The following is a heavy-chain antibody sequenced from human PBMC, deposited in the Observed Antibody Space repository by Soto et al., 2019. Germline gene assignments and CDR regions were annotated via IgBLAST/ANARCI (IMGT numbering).Heavy chain of an antibody. D-gene: IGHD3-22*01. J-gene: IGHJ4*02. Sequence: GGSLRLSCAASGFTFSSYWMSWVRQAPGKGLEWVANIKQDGSEKYYVDSVKGRFTISRDNAKNSLYLQMNSLRAEDTAVSYCARFGYYDSSGADWGQGTLVTVPQ. CDR3: ARFGYYDSSGAD. CDR2: IKQDGSEK. CDR1: GFTFSSYW. V-gene: IGHV3-7*01.